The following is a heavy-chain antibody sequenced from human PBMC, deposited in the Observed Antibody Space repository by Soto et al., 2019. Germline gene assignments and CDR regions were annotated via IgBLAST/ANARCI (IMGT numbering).Heavy chain of an antibody. D-gene: IGHD5-18*01. CDR1: GGSISSNY. V-gene: IGHV4-59*08. CDR3: ARRYGYSFDY. CDR2: IYYSGTT. J-gene: IGHJ4*02. Sequence: QVQLQESGPGLVKPSETLSLTCTDPGGSISSNYWSWIRQPPGKGREWMGYIYYSGTTNYNPALTSRVTISVDTSKNQLSLKLSSVTAADTAVYYCARRYGYSFDYWGQGTLVTVSS.